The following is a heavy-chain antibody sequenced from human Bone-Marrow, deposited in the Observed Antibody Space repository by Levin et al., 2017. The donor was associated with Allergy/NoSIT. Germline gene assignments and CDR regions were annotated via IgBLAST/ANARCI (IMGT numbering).Heavy chain of an antibody. CDR2: ISGSGGST. Sequence: LSLTCAASGFTFRSSAMSWVRQAPGKGLEWVSAISGSGGSTYYADSVKGRFTISRDNSKNTLYLQMNSLRAEDTAVYYCAKDSREMVYAIRFDYWGQGTLVTVSS. J-gene: IGHJ4*02. CDR1: GFTFRSSA. V-gene: IGHV3-23*01. D-gene: IGHD2-8*01. CDR3: AKDSREMVYAIRFDY.